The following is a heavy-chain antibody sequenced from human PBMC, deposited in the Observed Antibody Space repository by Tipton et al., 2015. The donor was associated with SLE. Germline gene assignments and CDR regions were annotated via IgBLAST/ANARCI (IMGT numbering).Heavy chain of an antibody. CDR3: ARGSGWSHWYFDL. J-gene: IGHJ2*01. V-gene: IGHV4-38-2*01. CDR1: GYSISSGYY. D-gene: IGHD6-19*01. CDR2: IYYSGST. Sequence: TLSLTCAVSGYSISSGYYWGWIRQPPGKGLEWIGYIYYSGSTNYNPSLKSRVTISVDTSKDQFSLKLSSVTAADTAVYSCARGSGWSHWYFDLWGRGTLVTVSS.